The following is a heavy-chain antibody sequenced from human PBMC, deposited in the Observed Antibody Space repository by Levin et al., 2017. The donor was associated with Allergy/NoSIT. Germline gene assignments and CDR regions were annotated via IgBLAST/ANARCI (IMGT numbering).Heavy chain of an antibody. D-gene: IGHD6-19*01. CDR2: IYNDGNSK. CDR3: ARDFESYSSGWYGWFDP. Sequence: GGSLRLSCAASGFTFRTFAMHWVRQAPGRGLEWVAIIYNDGNSKYYADSVKGRFTISSDNSKIMLYLQMNSLRAEDTAIYYCARDFESYSSGWYGWFDPWGQGTLVTVSS. V-gene: IGHV3-33*01. J-gene: IGHJ5*02. CDR1: GFTFRTFA.